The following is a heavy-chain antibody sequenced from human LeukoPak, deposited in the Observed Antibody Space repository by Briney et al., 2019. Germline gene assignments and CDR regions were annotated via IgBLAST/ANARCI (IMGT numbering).Heavy chain of an antibody. CDR1: GFTFSSYE. CDR3: ARDWRVVTFDY. J-gene: IGHJ4*02. D-gene: IGHD3-22*01. Sequence: PGGSLRLSCAASGFTFSSYEMNWVRQAPGKGLEWVSYISSSGSTIYYADSVKGRFTISRDNAKNSLYLQKNSLRAEDTAVYYCARDWRVVTFDYWGQGTLVTVSS. V-gene: IGHV3-48*03. CDR2: ISSSGSTI.